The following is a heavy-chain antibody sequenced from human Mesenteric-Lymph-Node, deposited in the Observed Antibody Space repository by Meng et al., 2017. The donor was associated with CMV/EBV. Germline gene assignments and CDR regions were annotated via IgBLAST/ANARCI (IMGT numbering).Heavy chain of an antibody. V-gene: IGHV1-46*01. CDR2: INTSGGST. CDR1: GYTFSEYY. D-gene: IGHD2-15*01. CDR3: AREVVGVVKILDY. Sequence: QVQLLQSRAAVKKLGASVILCCKASGYTFSEYYIHWIRQAPGQGVEWMGIINTSGGSTSYAQKFKGRVTLTTDTSASTVFMELSSLRSEYTALYYCAREVVGVVKILDYWGQGTLVTVSS. J-gene: IGHJ4*02.